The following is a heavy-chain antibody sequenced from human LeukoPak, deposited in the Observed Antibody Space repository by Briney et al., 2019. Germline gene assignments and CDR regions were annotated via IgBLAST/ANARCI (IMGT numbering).Heavy chain of an antibody. V-gene: IGHV3-73*01. J-gene: IGHJ4*02. CDR2: IRSKANSYAT. D-gene: IGHD6-19*01. CDR1: GFTFSDSA. CDR3: VTSVSGPDY. Sequence: GGSLRLSCAASGFTFSDSAMHWVRQASGKGLEWGGRIRSKANSYATSYAASVKGRFTISRDESKSTAYLQMSSLKSEDTAVYYCVTSVSGPDYWGQGTLVTVSS.